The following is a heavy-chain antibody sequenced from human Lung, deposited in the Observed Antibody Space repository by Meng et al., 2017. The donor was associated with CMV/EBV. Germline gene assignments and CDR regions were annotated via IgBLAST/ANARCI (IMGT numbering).Heavy chain of an antibody. CDR1: GLTVSSNY. CDR2: IYSGGST. CDR3: ARHNTYYYDAFLGTFDI. Sequence: LXCAASGLTVSSNYMSWVRQAPGKGLEWVSVIYSGGSTYYADSVKGRFTISRDNFKNTLYLQMNSLRAEDTAVYYCARHNTYYYDAFLGTFDIWGQGKXVTVSS. V-gene: IGHV3-53*01. J-gene: IGHJ3*02. D-gene: IGHD3-22*01.